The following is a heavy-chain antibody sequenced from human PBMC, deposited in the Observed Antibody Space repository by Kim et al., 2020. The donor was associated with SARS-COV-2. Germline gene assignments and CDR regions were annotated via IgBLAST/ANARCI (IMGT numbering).Heavy chain of an antibody. D-gene: IGHD3-3*01. J-gene: IGHJ4*02. V-gene: IGHV3-21*01. CDR3: ARSDDFWSGYYKWYYFDY. CDR2: ISSSSSYI. Sequence: EGSLRLSCAASGFTFSSYSMNWVRQAPGNGLEWVSSISSSSSYIYYADSVKGRFTISRDNAKNSLYLQMNSLRAEDTAVYYCARSDDFWSGYYKWYYFDYWGQGTLVTVSS. CDR1: GFTFSSYS.